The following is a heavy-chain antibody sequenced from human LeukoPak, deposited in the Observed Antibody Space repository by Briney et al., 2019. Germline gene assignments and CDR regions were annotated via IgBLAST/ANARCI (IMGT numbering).Heavy chain of an antibody. CDR3: ARWGTYSSGWYDY. D-gene: IGHD6-19*01. Sequence: PGGSLRLSCAASGFTFSSYAMHWVRQAPGKGLEYVSAISSNGGSTYYANSVKGRFTISRDNSKNTLYLQMGSQRAEDMAVYYCARWGTYSSGWYDYWGRGTLVTVSS. J-gene: IGHJ4*02. CDR1: GFTFSSYA. CDR2: ISSNGGST. V-gene: IGHV3-64*01.